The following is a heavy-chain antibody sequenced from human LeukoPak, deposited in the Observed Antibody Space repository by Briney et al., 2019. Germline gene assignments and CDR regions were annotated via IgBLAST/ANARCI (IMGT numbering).Heavy chain of an antibody. CDR3: AKDPVVVIPAAMAWFDP. J-gene: IGHJ5*02. V-gene: IGHV3-23*01. Sequence: GGSLRLSCAASGFTFSSYAMNWVRQAPGKGLEWVSAISSSGGSTFYADSVKGRFTISRDNSRNTLSLQLNSLRVEDTAVYYCAKDPVVVIPAAMAWFDPWGQGTLVTVSS. CDR1: GFTFSSYA. CDR2: ISSSGGST. D-gene: IGHD2-2*01.